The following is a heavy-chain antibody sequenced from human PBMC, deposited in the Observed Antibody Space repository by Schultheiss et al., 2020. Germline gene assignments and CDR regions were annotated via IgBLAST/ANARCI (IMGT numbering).Heavy chain of an antibody. Sequence: GGSLRLSCAASGFTFSSYAMYWVSQAPGKGLEWVAVIWYDGSNKYYADSVKGRFTISRDNSKNTLYLQMNSLRAEDTAVYYCARGLNCSGGSCPLGYWGQGHLGTVSS. CDR1: GFTFSSYA. V-gene: IGHV3-30-3*01. CDR3: ARGLNCSGGSCPLGY. CDR2: IWYDGSNK. J-gene: IGHJ4*02. D-gene: IGHD2-15*01.